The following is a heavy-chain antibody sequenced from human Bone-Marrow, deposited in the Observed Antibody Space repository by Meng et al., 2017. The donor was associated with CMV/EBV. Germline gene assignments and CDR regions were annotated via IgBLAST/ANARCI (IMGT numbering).Heavy chain of an antibody. J-gene: IGHJ6*02. CDR1: GFTFSDYY. Sequence: GESLKISCAASGFTFSDYYMSWIRQAPGKGLEWVSYISSSGSTIYYADSVKGRFTISRDNAKNSLYLQMNSLRAEDTAVYYCARDTRIRFLEWLSHYYGMDVWGQGTTVTVSS. D-gene: IGHD3-3*01. CDR3: ARDTRIRFLEWLSHYYGMDV. V-gene: IGHV3-11*04. CDR2: ISSSGSTI.